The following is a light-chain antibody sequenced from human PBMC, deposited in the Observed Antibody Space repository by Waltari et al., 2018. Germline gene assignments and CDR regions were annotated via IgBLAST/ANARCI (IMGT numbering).Light chain of an antibody. CDR3: QQYYDTPYT. Sequence: DIVMTQPLDALVVSLGDRATINCTFSRNLLYSPNNKDFLAWYQHKPGQPSNLLLYCASTRESGVPDRFTGSGSGTDFILTLSSLQAEDVAVYYCQQYYDTPYTFGQGTKLEIK. J-gene: IGKJ2*01. CDR2: CAS. CDR1: RNLLYSPNNKDF. V-gene: IGKV4-1*01.